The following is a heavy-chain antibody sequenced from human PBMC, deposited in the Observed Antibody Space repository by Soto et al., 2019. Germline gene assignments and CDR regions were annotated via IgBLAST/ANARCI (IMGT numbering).Heavy chain of an antibody. D-gene: IGHD1-26*01. CDR2: ISSSSSYI. J-gene: IGHJ4*02. CDR3: ARDSPTNQEIDY. V-gene: IGHV3-21*01. CDR1: GFTFSSYS. Sequence: PGGSLRLSCAASGFTFSSYSMNWVRQAPGKGLEWVSSISSSSSYIYYADSVKGRFTISRDNAKNSLYLQMNSLRAEDTAVYYRARDSPTNQEIDYWGQGTLVTVSS.